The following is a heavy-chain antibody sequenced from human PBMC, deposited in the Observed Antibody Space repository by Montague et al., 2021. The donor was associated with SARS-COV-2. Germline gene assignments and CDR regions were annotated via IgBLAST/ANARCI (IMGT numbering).Heavy chain of an antibody. D-gene: IGHD6-13*01. CDR2: IYSSGST. CDR3: ARLGRQQLVRLSGMDV. CDR1: GGSISSSSYY. Sequence: SETRSLTCTVSGGSISSSSYYWGWIRQPPGKGLEWIGRIYSSGSTYYNPSLKSRVTISVDTSTNQFSLKLSSVTAADTAVYYCARLGRQQLVRLSGMDVWGQGTTVTVSS. J-gene: IGHJ6*02. V-gene: IGHV4-39*07.